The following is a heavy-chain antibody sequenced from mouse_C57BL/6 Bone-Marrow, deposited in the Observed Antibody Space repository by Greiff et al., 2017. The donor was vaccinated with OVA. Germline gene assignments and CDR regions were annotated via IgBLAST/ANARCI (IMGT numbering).Heavy chain of an antibody. D-gene: IGHD1-1*01. J-gene: IGHJ3*01. Sequence: VQLVESGAELVRPGTSVKMSCKASGYTFTNYWIGWAKQRPGHGLEWIGDIYPGGGYTNYNEKLKGKATLTADKSSSTAYMQFSSLTSEDSAIYYCAYYYGSSSAWFAYWGQGTLVTVSA. CDR2: IYPGGGYT. CDR3: AYYYGSSSAWFAY. CDR1: GYTFTNYW. V-gene: IGHV1-63*01.